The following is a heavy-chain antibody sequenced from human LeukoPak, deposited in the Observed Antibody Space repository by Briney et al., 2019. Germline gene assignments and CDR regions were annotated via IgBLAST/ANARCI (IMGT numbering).Heavy chain of an antibody. CDR3: ARGVGHYYYLMDL. CDR2: IWYDGSNK. Sequence: GGSLRLSCAASGFTFSNSAIYWVRQAPGKGLEWVTLIWYDGSNKFYADSVKGRFTISRDNSKNTLYLQMNSLRAEDTAVYHCARGVGHYYYLMDLWGQGTTATVSS. J-gene: IGHJ6*02. CDR1: GFTFSNSA. V-gene: IGHV3-33*01. D-gene: IGHD2-15*01.